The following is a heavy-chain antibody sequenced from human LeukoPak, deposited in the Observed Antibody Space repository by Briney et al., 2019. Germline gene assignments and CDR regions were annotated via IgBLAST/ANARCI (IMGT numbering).Heavy chain of an antibody. CDR3: ARRTTVVTHYAFDI. Sequence: PSQTLSLTCTVSGGSISSGGYYWSWIRQHPGKGLEWIGYIYYSGSTYYNPSLKSQVTISVDTSKNQFSLKLSSVTAADTAVYYCARRTTVVTHYAFDIWGQGTMVIVSS. CDR2: IYYSGST. CDR1: GGSISSGGYY. J-gene: IGHJ3*02. V-gene: IGHV4-31*01. D-gene: IGHD4-23*01.